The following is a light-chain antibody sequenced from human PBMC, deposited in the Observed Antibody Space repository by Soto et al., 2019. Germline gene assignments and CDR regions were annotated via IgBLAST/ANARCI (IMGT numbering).Light chain of an antibody. V-gene: IGLV1-51*01. CDR2: DNN. CDR1: SSNIGNNY. J-gene: IGLJ1*01. Sequence: QSVLTQPPSVSAAPGQKVTISCSGSSSNIGNNYVSWYQQLPGTAPKLLIYDNNKRPSGIPDRFSGSKSGTSATLGITGLQTRDEADYYCGTWDSSLSAYVFGTGTKVTV. CDR3: GTWDSSLSAYV.